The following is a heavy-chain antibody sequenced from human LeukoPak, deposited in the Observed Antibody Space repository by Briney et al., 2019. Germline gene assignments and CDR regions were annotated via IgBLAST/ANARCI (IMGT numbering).Heavy chain of an antibody. J-gene: IGHJ1*01. CDR2: ICGSVSGSGDCT. V-gene: IGHV3-23*01. D-gene: IGHD6-19*01. CDR1: GFSFGSYA. CDR3: AKDSRSGWYGGNFQQ. Sequence: PGGSLRLSCAASGFSFGSYAMSWVRQAAGKGLEWVSEICGSVSGSGDCTHYADSVKGRFTISRDNAKNSLYLQMNSLRVEDTAVYYCAKDSRSGWYGGNFQQWGQGTLVTVSS.